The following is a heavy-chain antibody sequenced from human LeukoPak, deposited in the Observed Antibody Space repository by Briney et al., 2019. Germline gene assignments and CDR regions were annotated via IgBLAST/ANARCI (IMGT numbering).Heavy chain of an antibody. CDR1: GFTFSSYA. J-gene: IGHJ4*02. Sequence: GGSLRLSCAASGFTFSSYAMHWVRQAPGKGLEGVAVISYDRSNKYYADSMKGRFTISRDNSKNTLYLQMNSLGAEDTAVYYCASATIFGVVIYYWGQGTLVTVSS. CDR3: ASATIFGVVIYY. D-gene: IGHD3-3*01. V-gene: IGHV3-30*04. CDR2: ISYDRSNK.